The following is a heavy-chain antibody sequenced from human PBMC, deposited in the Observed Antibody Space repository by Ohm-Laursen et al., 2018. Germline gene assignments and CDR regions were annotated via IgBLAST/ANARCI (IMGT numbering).Heavy chain of an antibody. Sequence: PSETLSLTCTVSGDSISTYYWSWIRQPPGKGLEWIGYIHSSGSTSYSPSLKSRVTISVDTSKNQFSLRVRSLTAADTAVYYCARLSDSSSASWGQGTTVTVSS. D-gene: IGHD2/OR15-2a*01. V-gene: IGHV4-4*08. J-gene: IGHJ5*01. CDR1: GDSISTYY. CDR3: ARLSDSSSAS. CDR2: IHSSGST.